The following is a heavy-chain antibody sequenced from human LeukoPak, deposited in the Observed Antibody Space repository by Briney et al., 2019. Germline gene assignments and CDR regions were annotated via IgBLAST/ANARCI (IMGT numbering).Heavy chain of an antibody. D-gene: IGHD3-22*01. CDR3: ASDSPDSSGYYPLGY. V-gene: IGHV4-59*01. CDR2: IYYSGST. CDR1: GGSISSYY. J-gene: IGHJ4*02. Sequence: KPSETLSLTCTVSGGSISSYYWSWIRQPPGKGLEWIGYIYYSGSTNYNPSLKSRVTISVDTSKNQFSLKLSSVTAADTAVYYCASDSPDSSGYYPLGYWGQGTLVTVSS.